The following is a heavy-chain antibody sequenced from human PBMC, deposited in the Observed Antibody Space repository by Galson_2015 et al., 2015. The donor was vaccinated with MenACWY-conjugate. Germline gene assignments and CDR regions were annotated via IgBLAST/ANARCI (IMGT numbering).Heavy chain of an antibody. CDR2: INPGGSST. Sequence: LRLSCEASGFIFHNYWMHWVRHAPGKGLVWVSRINPGGSSTTYADSVKDRFTISRDNAKNTLYLQMNSLRPEDTAVFYCAKSRGASFYFDSWGQGTLVTVSS. V-gene: IGHV3-74*01. J-gene: IGHJ4*02. D-gene: IGHD1-26*01. CDR1: GFIFHNYW. CDR3: AKSRGASFYFDS.